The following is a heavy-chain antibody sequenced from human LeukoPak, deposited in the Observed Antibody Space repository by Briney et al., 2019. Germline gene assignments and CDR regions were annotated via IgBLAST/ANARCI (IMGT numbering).Heavy chain of an antibody. D-gene: IGHD6-19*01. CDR2: INHSGST. CDR1: GGSFSGYY. J-gene: IGHJ4*02. V-gene: IGHV4-34*01. CDR3: ARGNAVNTSTDY. Sequence: SETLSLTCAVYGGSFSGYYWRWIRQPSGKGLEWIGEINHSGSTNYNPALKSRVTLSVDTSKNQFSLKLSSVPAADTAVYYCARGNAVNTSTDYWGQGTLVTVSS.